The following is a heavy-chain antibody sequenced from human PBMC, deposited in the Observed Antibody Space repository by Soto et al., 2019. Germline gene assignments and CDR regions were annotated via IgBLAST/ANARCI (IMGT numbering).Heavy chain of an antibody. D-gene: IGHD5-18*01. V-gene: IGHV2-70*11. J-gene: IGHJ6*02. CDR2: IDWDDDK. CDR3: ARSYVDTHYYYYGMDV. Sequence: SGPTLVNPTQTLTLTCTFSGFSLSTSGMCVSWIRQPPGKALEWLARIDWDDDKYYSTSLKTRLTISKDTSKNQVVLTMTNMDPVDTATYYCARSYVDTHYYYYGMDVWGQGTTVTVSS. CDR1: GFSLSTSGMC.